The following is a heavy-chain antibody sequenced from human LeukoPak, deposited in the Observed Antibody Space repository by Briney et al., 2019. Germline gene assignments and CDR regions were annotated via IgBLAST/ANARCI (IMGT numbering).Heavy chain of an antibody. D-gene: IGHD3-22*01. J-gene: IGHJ5*02. V-gene: IGHV3-23*01. Sequence: GGTLRLSCAASGLTFSSYGMSWVRQAPGKGLEWVSAISGSGGSTYYADSVRGRFTISRDNSKNTLYLQMNSLRAGDTAVYYCAQSPRRYYYDSSGSNWFDPWGQGTLVTVSS. CDR3: AQSPRRYYYDSSGSNWFDP. CDR1: GLTFSSYG. CDR2: ISGSGGST.